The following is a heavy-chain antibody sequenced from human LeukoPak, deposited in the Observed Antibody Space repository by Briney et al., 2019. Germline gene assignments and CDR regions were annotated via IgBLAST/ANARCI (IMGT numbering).Heavy chain of an antibody. D-gene: IGHD6-19*01. CDR3: ARDGGSSGTYYAS. CDR2: ISGSSSTI. J-gene: IGHJ4*02. V-gene: IGHV3-48*02. CDR1: GFTFSSSS. Sequence: GGSLRLSCAASGFTFSSSSMNWVRQAPGKGLEWVSYISGSSSTIYYAGSVKGRFTISRDNAKNPLYLQMNSLRDEDTAVYYCARDGGSSGTYYASWGQGTLVTVSS.